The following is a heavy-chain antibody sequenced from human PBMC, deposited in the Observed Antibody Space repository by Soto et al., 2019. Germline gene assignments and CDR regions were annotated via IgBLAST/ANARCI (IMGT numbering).Heavy chain of an antibody. J-gene: IGHJ4*02. V-gene: IGHV1-46*01. Sequence: QVQLVHSGAEVTKPGASVKVSCKASGYTFTNSYINGVRQAPGQGLEGAGIINPKTGTTNDAPKFQGRFTMTSDTSTSTAYMELSSMRSEDTAVFYGARVLEVRYYYEMRGYWSQGTLVNVSS. CDR3: ARVLEVRYYYEMRGY. CDR2: INPKTGTT. CDR1: GYTFTNSY. D-gene: IGHD3-22*01.